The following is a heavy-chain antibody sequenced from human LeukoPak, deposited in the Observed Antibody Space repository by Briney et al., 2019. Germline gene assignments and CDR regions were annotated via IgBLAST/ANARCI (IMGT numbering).Heavy chain of an antibody. V-gene: IGHV3-23*01. CDR1: GFTFSDYY. J-gene: IGHJ4*02. D-gene: IGHD5-18*01. CDR3: GKEMTSMVTVEY. CDR2: ISGSGGKT. Sequence: GGSLRLSCAASGFTFSDYYMSWIRQAPGKGLEWVSAISGSGGKTYYADSVKGRFTISRDNSQNTLYLYMNSLRADDTAVYYCGKEMTSMVTVEYWGQGTLVTVSS.